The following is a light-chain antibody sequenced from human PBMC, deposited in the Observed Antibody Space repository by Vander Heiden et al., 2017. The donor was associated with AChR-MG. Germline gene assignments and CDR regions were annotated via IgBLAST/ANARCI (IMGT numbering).Light chain of an antibody. V-gene: IGKV1-5*03. CDR3: QQYKSYPYS. CDR2: KAS. CDR1: RSSSNW. Sequence: DIQMTQSPSTLSASVGDRVTITCRASRSSSNWLAWYQQKPGKAPKLLIYKASSLETGVPSRFSGSGSGTEFTLTISSLQPDDSATYYCQQYKSYPYSFGQGTKLEIK. J-gene: IGKJ2*03.